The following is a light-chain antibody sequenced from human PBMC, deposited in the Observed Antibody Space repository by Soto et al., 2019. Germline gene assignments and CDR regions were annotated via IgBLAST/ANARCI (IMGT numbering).Light chain of an antibody. Sequence: EIVMTQSPATLSLSPGERATLSCRASQSVRSHLAWFQQRPGQAPRLLIFGESTRATGVPARFSGSGSGTDFTFTISSLQPDDLATYYCQQYDSLITFGPGTKVDFK. V-gene: IGKV3-15*01. CDR1: QSVRSH. CDR2: GES. CDR3: QQYDSLIT. J-gene: IGKJ3*01.